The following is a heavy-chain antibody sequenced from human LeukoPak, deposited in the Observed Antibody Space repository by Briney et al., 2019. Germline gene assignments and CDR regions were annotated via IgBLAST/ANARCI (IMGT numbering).Heavy chain of an antibody. J-gene: IGHJ4*02. Sequence: PSETLSLTCAVYGGSFSGYYWSWIRQPPGKGLEWIGEINHSGSTNYNPSLKSRVTISVDTSKNQFSLKLSSVTAADTAVYYCGGTYCSGGSCNEGYYLDYGAQEPRVPVSS. D-gene: IGHD2-15*01. CDR1: GGSFSGYY. CDR2: INHSGST. V-gene: IGHV4-34*01. CDR3: GGTYCSGGSCNEGYYLDY.